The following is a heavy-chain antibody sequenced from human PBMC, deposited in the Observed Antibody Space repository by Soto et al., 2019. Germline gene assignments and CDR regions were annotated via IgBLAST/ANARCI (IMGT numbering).Heavy chain of an antibody. J-gene: IGHJ6*02. Sequence: QVQLQESGPGLVKPSQTLSLTCTVSGGSISSGGYYWSWIRQHPGKGLEWIGYIYYSGTTYYNPSLKSRVIISVDTSKNQFSLKLSSVTAADTAVYYCAREGIVGARGYGMDVWGQGTTVTVSS. V-gene: IGHV4-31*03. CDR1: GGSISSGGYY. CDR3: AREGIVGARGYGMDV. CDR2: IYYSGTT. D-gene: IGHD1-26*01.